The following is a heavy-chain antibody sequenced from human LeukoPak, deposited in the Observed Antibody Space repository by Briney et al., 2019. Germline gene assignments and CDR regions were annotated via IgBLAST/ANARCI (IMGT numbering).Heavy chain of an antibody. CDR3: ARAAIPVVDGFANYYMDV. J-gene: IGHJ6*03. D-gene: IGHD2-21*01. V-gene: IGHV3-21*01. Sequence: GGSLRLSCAASGFTFSTYSMNWVRQAPGKGLEWVSSISSSSSYIYYADSVKGRFTISRDNAKNSLYLQMNSLRAEDTAVYYCARAAIPVVDGFANYYMDVWGKGTTVTVSS. CDR2: ISSSSSYI. CDR1: GFTFSTYS.